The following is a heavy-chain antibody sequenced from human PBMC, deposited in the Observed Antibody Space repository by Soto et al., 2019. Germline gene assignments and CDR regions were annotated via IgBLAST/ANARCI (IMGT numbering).Heavy chain of an antibody. V-gene: IGHV2-5*02. CDR1: GFSLSTSGVG. CDR3: ARSPWATTVTDFDY. J-gene: IGHJ4*02. D-gene: IGHD4-17*01. CDR2: IYWDDDK. Sequence: QITLKESGPTLVKPTQTLTLTCTFSGFSLSTSGVGVGWIRQPPGKALEWLALIYWDDDKRYSPSLKSRLTITKDTSKNQVVLTMTNMDPVDTATCYCARSPWATTVTDFDYWGQGTLVTVSS.